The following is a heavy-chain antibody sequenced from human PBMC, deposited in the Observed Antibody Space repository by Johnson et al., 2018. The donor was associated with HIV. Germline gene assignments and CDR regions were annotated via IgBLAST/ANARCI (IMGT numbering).Heavy chain of an antibody. V-gene: IGHV3-66*01. J-gene: IGHJ3*02. CDR2: IYSGGGT. D-gene: IGHD2-2*01. CDR3: AKDGDDGDEADGTKGAFDI. CDR1: GFTVSSNY. Sequence: VQLVESGGGLVQPGGSLRLSCAASGFTVSSNYMSWVRQAPGKGLEWVSVIYSGGGTFYADSVKGRFTISRDNPKNTLYLQMNNLRVEDTALYYCAKDGDDGDEADGTKGAFDIWGQGTMVTVSS.